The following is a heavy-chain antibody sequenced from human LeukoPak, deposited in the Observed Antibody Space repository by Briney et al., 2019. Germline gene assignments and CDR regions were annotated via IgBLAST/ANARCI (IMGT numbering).Heavy chain of an antibody. Sequence: SETLSLTCTVSGGSISSGDYYWSWIRQPPGKGLEWIGYIYYSGSTYYNPSLKSRVTISVDTSKNQFSLKLSSVTAADTAVYYCARVLVVPAAIDWFDPWGQGTPVTVSS. D-gene: IGHD2-2*01. CDR2: IYYSGST. CDR1: GGSISSGDYY. V-gene: IGHV4-30-4*08. CDR3: ARVLVVPAAIDWFDP. J-gene: IGHJ5*02.